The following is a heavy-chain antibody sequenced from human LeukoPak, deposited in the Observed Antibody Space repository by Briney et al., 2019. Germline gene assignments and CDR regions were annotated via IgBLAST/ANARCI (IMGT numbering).Heavy chain of an antibody. Sequence: PSQTLSLTCTVSGGSISSGSYYWSWIRQPAGKGLEWIGRIYTSGSTNYNPSLKSRVTISVDTSKNQFSLKLSSVTAADTAVYYCARCHSGGSCYCVHWGQGTLVTVSS. CDR1: GGSISSGSYY. D-gene: IGHD2-15*01. V-gene: IGHV4-61*02. CDR2: IYTSGST. CDR3: ARCHSGGSCYCVH. J-gene: IGHJ4*02.